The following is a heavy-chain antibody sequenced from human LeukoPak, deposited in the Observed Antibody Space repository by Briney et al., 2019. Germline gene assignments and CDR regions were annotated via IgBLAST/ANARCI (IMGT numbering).Heavy chain of an antibody. CDR2: INPSGGGP. CDR3: ARGDHYCSGGSCYRLRAFDY. D-gene: IGHD2-15*01. V-gene: IGHV1-46*01. CDR1: GYTFTSYY. Sequence: GASVKVSCKASGYTFTSYYMQWVRQAPGQGLKWMGIINPSGGGPSYAQKFQGRVTMTTDLSTSTVYMELSSLRSEDTAVYYCARGDHYCSGGSCYRLRAFDYWGQGTLVTVSS. J-gene: IGHJ4*02.